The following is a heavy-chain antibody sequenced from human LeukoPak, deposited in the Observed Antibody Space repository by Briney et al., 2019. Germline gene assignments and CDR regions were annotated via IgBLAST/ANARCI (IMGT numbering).Heavy chain of an antibody. CDR2: INPNSGGT. Sequence: GASVKVSCKASGYTFTGYYMHWVRQAPGQGLEWMGWINPNSGGTNYAQKFQGRVTMTRDTSISTAYMELSRLRSDDTAVYYCARGSSAPFYDSSGYVGLGAFDIWGQGTMVTVSS. D-gene: IGHD3-22*01. CDR3: ARGSSAPFYDSSGYVGLGAFDI. V-gene: IGHV1-2*02. CDR1: GYTFTGYY. J-gene: IGHJ3*02.